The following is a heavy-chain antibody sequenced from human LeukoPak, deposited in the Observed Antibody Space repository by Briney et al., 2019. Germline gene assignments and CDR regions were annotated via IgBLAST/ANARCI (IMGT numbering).Heavy chain of an antibody. Sequence: SETLSLTCTVSGGSISSSSHYWGWIRQPPGKGLEYTGSIHYTGNTYYNPSLKSRVTISLDASKKQLSLKLSSVTPADTAFYYCSTATGTTYNSFDPWGQGTLVTVSS. D-gene: IGHD4-11*01. J-gene: IGHJ5*02. CDR1: GGSISSSSHY. CDR3: STATGTTYNSFDP. CDR2: IHYTGNT. V-gene: IGHV4-39*07.